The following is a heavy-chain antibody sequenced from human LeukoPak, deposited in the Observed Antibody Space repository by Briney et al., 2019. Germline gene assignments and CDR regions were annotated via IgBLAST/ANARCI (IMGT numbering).Heavy chain of an antibody. J-gene: IGHJ3*01. CDR1: GFCFSSCE. V-gene: IGHV3-23*01. CDR3: AEAQSFPPVVFDF. Sequence: PGGSLRLSCAASGFCFSSCERNWVRQAPGKGLEWVSGISGSGHTTYYADSVMGRFTISRDNSKSTLHLQMNSLRAEDTAVYYCAEAQSFPPVVFDFWGPGTVVTVSS. CDR2: ISGSGHTT. D-gene: IGHD3-3*02.